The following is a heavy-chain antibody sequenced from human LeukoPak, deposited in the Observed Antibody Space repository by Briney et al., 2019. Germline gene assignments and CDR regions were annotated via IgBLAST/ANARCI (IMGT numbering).Heavy chain of an antibody. CDR3: TTDGNYDYVWGSPTHYFDY. V-gene: IGHV3-15*01. CDR1: GFTFSNAW. J-gene: IGHJ4*02. Sequence: GGSLRLTCAASGFTFSNAWMSWVRQAPGKGLEWVGRIKSKTDGGTTDYAAPVKGRFTISRDDSKNTLYLQMNSLKTEDTAVYYCTTDGNYDYVWGSPTHYFDYWGQGTLVTVSS. CDR2: IKSKTDGGTT. D-gene: IGHD3-16*01.